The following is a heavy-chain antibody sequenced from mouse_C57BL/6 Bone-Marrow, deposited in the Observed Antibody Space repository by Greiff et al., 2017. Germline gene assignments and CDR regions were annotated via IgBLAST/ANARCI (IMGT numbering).Heavy chain of an antibody. J-gene: IGHJ3*01. CDR1: GFTFSSYA. D-gene: IGHD2-13*01. V-gene: IGHV5-9-1*02. CDR2: ISSGGDYI. CDR3: TRDWSDWVFAY. Sequence: EVKLMESGEGLVKPGGSLKLSCAASGFTFSSYAMSWVRQTPEKRLEWVAYISSGGDYIYYADTVKGRFTISRDNAKNTLYLQMSSLKSEDTAMYYCTRDWSDWVFAYWGQGTLVTVSA.